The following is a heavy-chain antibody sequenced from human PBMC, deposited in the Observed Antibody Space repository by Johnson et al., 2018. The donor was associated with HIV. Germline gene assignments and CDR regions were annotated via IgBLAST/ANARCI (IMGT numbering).Heavy chain of an antibody. D-gene: IGHD3-9*01. Sequence: VQLVESGGGLVQPGRSLRLSCAASRFTFDDYAMHWVRQAPGKGLEWVSGISWNSGSIGYADSVKGRFTISRDNAKSSLYLQMNSLRAEDTAFYYCAKHRGFDWFFDAFDIWGQGTKVTVSS. J-gene: IGHJ3*02. CDR1: RFTFDDYA. CDR2: ISWNSGSI. CDR3: AKHRGFDWFFDAFDI. V-gene: IGHV3-9*01.